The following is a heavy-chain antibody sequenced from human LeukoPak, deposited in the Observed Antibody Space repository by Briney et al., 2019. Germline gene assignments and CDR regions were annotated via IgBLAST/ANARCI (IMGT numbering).Heavy chain of an antibody. J-gene: IGHJ3*02. CDR3: ARGFRIVGATDAFDI. Sequence: GGSLRLSCAASGFTFSSYAMHWVRQAPGKGLEWVSSISSSSSYIYYADSVKGRFTISRDNAKNSLYLQMNSLRAEDTAVYYCARGFRIVGATDAFDIWGQGTMVTVSS. CDR1: GFTFSSYA. D-gene: IGHD1-26*01. CDR2: ISSSSSYI. V-gene: IGHV3-21*01.